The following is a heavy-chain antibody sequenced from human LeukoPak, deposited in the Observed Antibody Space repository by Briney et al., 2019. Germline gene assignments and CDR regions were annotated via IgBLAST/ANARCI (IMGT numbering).Heavy chain of an antibody. CDR2: VSASGGTT. CDR1: GFTFSSYA. V-gene: IGHV3-23*01. D-gene: IGHD3-22*01. J-gene: IGHJ4*02. CDR3: TTLGYHLDS. Sequence: PGGSLRLSCTASGFTFSSYAMSWVRQAPGKGLEWVSAVSASGGTTYYADSVKGRFTISRDNARNSLYLQMNSLRAEDTALYYCTTLGYHLDSWGQGTLVTVSS.